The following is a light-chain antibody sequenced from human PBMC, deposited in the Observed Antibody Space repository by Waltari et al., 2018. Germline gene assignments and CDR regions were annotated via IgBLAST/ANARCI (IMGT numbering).Light chain of an antibody. V-gene: IGKV3-20*01. CDR3: QQYDGSVVT. J-gene: IGKJ4*01. CDR1: QTITGSW. Sequence: EIVLTQSPGTLSVSPGERVTVSCRASQTITGSWLTWYQQKPGQAPRLLIYGASNRAPGIPDRFRGSGSGTDFTLTIRRLEPEDSAVYYCQQYDGSVVTFGGGTKVEIK. CDR2: GAS.